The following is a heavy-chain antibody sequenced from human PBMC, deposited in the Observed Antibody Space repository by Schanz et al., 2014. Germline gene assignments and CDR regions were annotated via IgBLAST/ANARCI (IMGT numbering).Heavy chain of an antibody. Sequence: EVQLVESGGGLVQPGGSLRLSCAASGCTVSTNYMSWVRQAPGKGLEWVSVIYSDSTTYYAGSVKGRFSISRDTSKNTLYLQMNSLRAEDTAVYYCARERDEGPRNGYGFGHFQHWGQGTLVTVSS. CDR2: IYSDSTT. D-gene: IGHD3-3*01. CDR1: GCTVSTNY. V-gene: IGHV3-66*01. J-gene: IGHJ1*01. CDR3: ARERDEGPRNGYGFGHFQH.